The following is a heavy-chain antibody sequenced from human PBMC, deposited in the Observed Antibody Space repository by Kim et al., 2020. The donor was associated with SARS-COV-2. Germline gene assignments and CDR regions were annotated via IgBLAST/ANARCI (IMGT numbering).Heavy chain of an antibody. CDR3: ARQVPAYSDGYYVLDV. CDR1: GYLFASYG. Sequence: ASVKVSCKTSGYLFASYGISWVRQAPGQGPESLGWISVFNGNTNVTHKFQGRVTMTTDTSTSTVHMEVRSLRSDDTAVYYCARQVPAYSDGYYVLDVWGQ. CDR2: ISVFNGNT. V-gene: IGHV1-18*01. J-gene: IGHJ6*02. D-gene: IGHD5-18*01.